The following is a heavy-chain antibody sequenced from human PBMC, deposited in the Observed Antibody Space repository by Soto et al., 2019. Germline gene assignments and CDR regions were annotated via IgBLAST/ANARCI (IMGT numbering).Heavy chain of an antibody. CDR2: ISGSGGST. CDR3: AKGGIYYDSSGYFDLDY. CDR1: GFTFSSYA. D-gene: IGHD3-22*01. J-gene: IGHJ4*02. V-gene: IGHV3-23*01. Sequence: GGSLRLSCAASGFTFSSYAMSWVRQAPGKGLEWVSAISGSGGSTYYADSVKGRFTISRDNSKNTLYLQMNSLRAEDTAVYYCAKGGIYYDSSGYFDLDYWGQETLLTLS.